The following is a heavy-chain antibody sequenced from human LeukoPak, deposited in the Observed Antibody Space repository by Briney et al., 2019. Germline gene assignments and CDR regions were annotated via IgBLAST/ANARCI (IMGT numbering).Heavy chain of an antibody. Sequence: GGSLKLSCAASGFTFSDYYMSWIRQAPGEGLGGVSYISSSGSTIYYADSVKGRFNISRDNAKNSLYLQMHSLRAEDTAVDYCARDRLYCSSTSCYWSAFDIWGQGTMVTVSS. CDR3: ARDRLYCSSTSCYWSAFDI. J-gene: IGHJ3*02. CDR2: ISSSGSTI. D-gene: IGHD2-2*01. V-gene: IGHV3-11*04. CDR1: GFTFSDYY.